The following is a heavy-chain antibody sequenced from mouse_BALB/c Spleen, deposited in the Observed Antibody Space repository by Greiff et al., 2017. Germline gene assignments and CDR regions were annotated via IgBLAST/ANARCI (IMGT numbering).Heavy chain of an antibody. CDR2: ISSGSSTI. J-gene: IGHJ2*01. V-gene: IGHV5-17*02. CDR3: ARWFDY. CDR1: GFTFSSFG. Sequence: DVKLVESGGGLVQPGGSRKLSCAASGFTFSSFGMHWVRQAPEKGLEWVAYISSGSSTIYYADTVKGRFTISRDNPKNTLFLQMTSLRSEDTAMYYCARWFDYWGQGTTLTVSS.